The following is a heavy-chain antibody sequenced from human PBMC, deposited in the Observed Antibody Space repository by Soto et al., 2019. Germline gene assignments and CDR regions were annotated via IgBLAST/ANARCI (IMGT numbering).Heavy chain of an antibody. Sequence: DSVKVSCKASGYAITAYYIHWVRQAPGQGLEWMGWVDPRTGGAIYAQKFQDRVTMTRDTSISTVYMDLSGLRSDDTALYYCARDHYGISPYWGQGTLVPVSS. J-gene: IGHJ4*02. V-gene: IGHV1-2*02. CDR1: GYAITAYY. D-gene: IGHD3-10*01. CDR2: VDPRTGGA. CDR3: ARDHYGISPY.